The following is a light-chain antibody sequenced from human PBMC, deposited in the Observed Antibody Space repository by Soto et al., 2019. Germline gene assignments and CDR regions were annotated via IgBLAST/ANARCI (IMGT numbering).Light chain of an antibody. Sequence: DIQMTQIPSSLSASVGDRVTITCQASQDINNCLNWYHQKPGKAPNLLIYDESNLESGVPSRFNGSGSGTHFTLTISSLQPEDTATYYCQQYDNLPLTFSPGTKVEIK. J-gene: IGKJ3*01. V-gene: IGKV1-33*01. CDR2: DES. CDR3: QQYDNLPLT. CDR1: QDINNC.